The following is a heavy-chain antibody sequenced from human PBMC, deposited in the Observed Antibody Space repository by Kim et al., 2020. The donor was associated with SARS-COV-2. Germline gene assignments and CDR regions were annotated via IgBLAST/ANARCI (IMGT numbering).Heavy chain of an antibody. J-gene: IGHJ4*02. Sequence: SVKVSCKASGGTFSNYGISWVRQAPGQGLEWMGGIIPIFGTANYAQKFQGRVTITADESTSTAYMELSSLRSEDTAVYYCASGPVEHYFDSSGYPGDYWGQGTLVTVSS. V-gene: IGHV1-69*13. CDR1: GGTFSNYG. CDR2: IIPIFGTA. CDR3: ASGPVEHYFDSSGYPGDY. D-gene: IGHD3-22*01.